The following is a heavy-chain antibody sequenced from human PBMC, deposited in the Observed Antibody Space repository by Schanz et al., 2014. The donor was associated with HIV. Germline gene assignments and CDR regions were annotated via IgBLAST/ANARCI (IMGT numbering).Heavy chain of an antibody. V-gene: IGHV3-30-3*02. CDR3: ANEEVPNAY. Sequence: QVQLVESGGGVVKPGRSLRVSCAASGFTFSSYAMHWVRQAPGKGLEWVAVISYDGSNKYYADSVKGRFTISRDNSKNTLYLQMSSLRVEDTAVYYCANEEVPNAYWGQGARVTVS. CDR2: ISYDGSNK. J-gene: IGHJ4*02. D-gene: IGHD2-8*01. CDR1: GFTFSSYA.